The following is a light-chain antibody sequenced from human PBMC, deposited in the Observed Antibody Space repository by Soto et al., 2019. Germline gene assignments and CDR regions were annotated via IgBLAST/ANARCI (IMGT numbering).Light chain of an antibody. J-gene: IGKJ1*01. Sequence: ERAMTQSPATLSVSPGEIATLCCRASQSVSSNLAWYKQKPGQAPRLLIYGASTRATGIPSRFRGSGSGTEFTLTISHLQSEDFAVYYCQQYNNWPPWTFGQGTKVDIK. V-gene: IGKV3-15*01. CDR2: GAS. CDR3: QQYNNWPPWT. CDR1: QSVSSN.